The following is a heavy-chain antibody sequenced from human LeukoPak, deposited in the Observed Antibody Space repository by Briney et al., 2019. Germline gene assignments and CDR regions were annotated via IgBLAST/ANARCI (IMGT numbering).Heavy chain of an antibody. CDR1: GYTFTDYY. Sequence: DSVKVSCKASGYTFTDYYIYWVRQAPGQGLEWMGRINPNSGGTNYAQQFQGRVTMTRDTSISTVYMELSSLRSDDTAVYFCARDGGYCSSGPTCYSRAEYFYYGLDVWGQGTTLTVSS. D-gene: IGHD2-2*01. V-gene: IGHV1-2*06. J-gene: IGHJ6*02. CDR2: INPNSGGT. CDR3: ARDGGYCSSGPTCYSRAEYFYYGLDV.